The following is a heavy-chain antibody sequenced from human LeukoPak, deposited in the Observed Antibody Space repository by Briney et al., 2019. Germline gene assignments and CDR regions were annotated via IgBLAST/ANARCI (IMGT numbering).Heavy chain of an antibody. CDR1: GYTFTSYG. CDR2: ISAYNGNT. J-gene: IGHJ6*02. Sequence: GASVKVSCKASGYTFTSYGISWVRPAPGQGLEWMGWISAYNGNTNYSQKLRGRVAMTTDTSTSTAYMELRSLRSDDTAVYYCARDRVVVVPAAIPPVHAGRNMPLMRGHVPYYYYYGMDVWGQGTTVTVSS. D-gene: IGHD2-2*02. CDR3: ARDRVVVVPAAIPPVHAGRNMPLMRGHVPYYYYYGMDV. V-gene: IGHV1-18*01.